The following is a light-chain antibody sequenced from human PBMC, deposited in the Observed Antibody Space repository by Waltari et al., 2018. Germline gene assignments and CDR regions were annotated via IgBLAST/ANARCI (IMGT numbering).Light chain of an antibody. CDR2: EVT. J-gene: IGLJ1*01. V-gene: IGLV2-8*01. CDR1: SSDVGGHNF. Sequence: QSALTQPPSASGSPGQSVTISCTGTSSDVGGHNFVSWYQQHPGKAPKVIIYEVTKRPSGVPDRFCGSKSGNTASLTVSGLQTEDEADYYCCSYAGSDTPYVFGTGTTVTVL. CDR3: CSYAGSDTPYV.